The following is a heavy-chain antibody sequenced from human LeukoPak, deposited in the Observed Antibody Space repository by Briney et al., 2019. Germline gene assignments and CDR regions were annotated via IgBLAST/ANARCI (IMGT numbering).Heavy chain of an antibody. CDR3: AKEILSRSLYLDAFDL. J-gene: IGHJ3*01. D-gene: IGHD2-8*01. V-gene: IGHV3-23*01. Sequence: PGGSLRLSCAASGFTFRSYAMSWVRQAPGKGLEWVSAISASGDSVNYAVSVKGRFTISRDNSKNTLYLQMNSLRAEDTAIYYCAKEILSRSLYLDAFDLWGQGTVVTVSS. CDR1: GFTFRSYA. CDR2: ISASGDSV.